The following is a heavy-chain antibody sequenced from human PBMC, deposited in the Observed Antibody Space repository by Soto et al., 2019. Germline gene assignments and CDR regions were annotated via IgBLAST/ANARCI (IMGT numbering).Heavy chain of an antibody. Sequence: PGGSLRLSCAASGFTVSSYAVSWVRQAPGKGLEWVSAISGSGGSTYYADSVKGRFTISRDNSKNTLYLQMNSLRAEDTAVYYCAKEGGVRGGYFDYWGQGTLVTVSS. V-gene: IGHV3-23*01. CDR2: ISGSGGST. D-gene: IGHD3-10*01. CDR1: GFTVSSYA. J-gene: IGHJ4*02. CDR3: AKEGGVRGGYFDY.